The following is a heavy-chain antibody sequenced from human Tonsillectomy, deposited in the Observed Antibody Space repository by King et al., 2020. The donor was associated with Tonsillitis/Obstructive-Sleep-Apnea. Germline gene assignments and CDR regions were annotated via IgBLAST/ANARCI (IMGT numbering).Heavy chain of an antibody. CDR1: GFTFSSYA. V-gene: IGHV3-30*01. J-gene: IGHJ4*02. CDR3: ARDQRIAEIDY. D-gene: IGHD6-13*01. CDR2: ISYDGSNK. Sequence: VQLVESGGGVVQPGRSLRLSCAASGFTFSSYAMHWVRQAPGKGLEWVAGISYDGSNKYYADSVKGRFTISRDNSKNTLYLQMNSLRAEDTAVYYCARDQRIAEIDYWGQGTLVTVSS.